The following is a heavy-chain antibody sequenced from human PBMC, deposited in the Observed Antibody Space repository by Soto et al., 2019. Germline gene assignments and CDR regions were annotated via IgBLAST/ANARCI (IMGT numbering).Heavy chain of an antibody. J-gene: IGHJ5*02. CDR3: ATARHIGP. CDR2: IKGDGSER. V-gene: IGHV3-7*01. CDR1: GFTFRNYC. D-gene: IGHD2-21*01. Sequence: GSLRPSCAASGFTFRNYCRSWVRQDPGKGLEWVANIKGDGSERNYVDSVKGRFTISRDNAENSLYLQMNSLRAEDTAVYYCATARHIGPWGQGTLVTVSS.